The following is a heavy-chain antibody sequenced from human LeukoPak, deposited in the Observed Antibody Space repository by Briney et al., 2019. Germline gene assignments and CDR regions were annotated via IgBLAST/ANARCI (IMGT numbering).Heavy chain of an antibody. Sequence: SETLSLTCTVSGGSISSGGYYWSWIRQPPGKGLEWIGYIYHSGSTYYNPSLKSRVTISVDRSKNQFSLKLSSVTAADTAVYYCARTLGIGDYFDYWGQGTLVTVSS. CDR1: GGSISSGGYY. CDR2: IYHSGST. CDR3: ARTLGIGDYFDY. D-gene: IGHD7-27*01. V-gene: IGHV4-30-2*01. J-gene: IGHJ4*02.